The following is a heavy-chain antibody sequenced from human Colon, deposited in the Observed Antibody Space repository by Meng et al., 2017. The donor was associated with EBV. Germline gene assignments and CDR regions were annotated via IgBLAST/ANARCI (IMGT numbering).Heavy chain of an antibody. Sequence: QLQLQESGPGLGKSSXXLSLTXLVPGYSISSSPYYWGWIRQPPGKGLEWIGSIYYSGSTYYNPSLKSRVTISQDTAKNQFSLKLTSVTAADTAVYYCARVKDCGGDCYSDNWGQGTLVTVSS. D-gene: IGHD2-21*02. CDR1: GYSISSSPYY. V-gene: IGHV4-39*07. CDR3: ARVKDCGGDCYSDN. CDR2: IYYSGST. J-gene: IGHJ4*02.